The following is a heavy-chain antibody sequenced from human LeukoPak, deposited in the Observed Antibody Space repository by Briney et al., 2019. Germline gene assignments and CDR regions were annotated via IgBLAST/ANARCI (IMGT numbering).Heavy chain of an antibody. CDR2: IYYSGST. CDR3: ARDSPPQSY. J-gene: IGHJ4*02. Sequence: SETLSLTCTVSGGSISSYYWSWIRQPPGKGLEWIGYIYYSGSTNYNPSLKSRVTISVDTSKNQFSLKLSSVTAADTAVYYCARDSPPQSYWGQGTLVTVSS. V-gene: IGHV4-59*12. CDR1: GGSISSYY.